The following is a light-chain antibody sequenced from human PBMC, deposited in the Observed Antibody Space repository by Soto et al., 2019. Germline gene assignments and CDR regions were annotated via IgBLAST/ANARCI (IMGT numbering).Light chain of an antibody. J-gene: IGKJ1*01. CDR2: GAS. Sequence: EIVLTQSPDTLSLSPGEGATLSCRASQSISSSFLAWFQKKPGQAPRLLIYGASSRATGVPDRFSGSGSGTDFALTISRLEPEDFAVYYCHQYAQSAWTFGQGTKVEIK. V-gene: IGKV3-20*01. CDR1: QSISSSF. CDR3: HQYAQSAWT.